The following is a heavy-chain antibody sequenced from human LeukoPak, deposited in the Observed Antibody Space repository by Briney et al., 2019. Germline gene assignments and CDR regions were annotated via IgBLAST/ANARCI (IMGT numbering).Heavy chain of an antibody. Sequence: SETLSLTCTVSGGSISSGSYYWSWIRQPAGKGLEWIGRIYTSGSTNYNPSLKSRVTISVDTSRNQFSLKLSSVTAADTAVYYCASSDFWGGYYTRFDYWGQGTLVTVSS. CDR2: IYTSGST. CDR3: ASSDFWGGYYTRFDY. CDR1: GGSISSGSYY. V-gene: IGHV4-61*02. D-gene: IGHD3-3*01. J-gene: IGHJ4*02.